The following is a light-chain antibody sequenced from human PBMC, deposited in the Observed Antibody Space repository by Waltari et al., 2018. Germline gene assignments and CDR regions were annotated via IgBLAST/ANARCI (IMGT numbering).Light chain of an antibody. CDR3: QHYVRLPVT. V-gene: IGKV3-20*01. CDR1: QSFTRY. J-gene: IGKJ1*01. Sequence: TVLTQSPGTLSSSPGESATPSCRASQSFTRYLAWYQHKPGQAPGLFIYDASTRAAGIADRFTGSGFGTDFTLTISRLEPEGSAVYYCQHYVRLPVTFGQGTKVEIK. CDR2: DAS.